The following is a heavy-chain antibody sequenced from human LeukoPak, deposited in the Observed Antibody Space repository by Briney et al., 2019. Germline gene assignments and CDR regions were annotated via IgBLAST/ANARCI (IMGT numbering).Heavy chain of an antibody. J-gene: IGHJ5*02. Sequence: GGSLRLSCAASGFTFSNYWMHWVRQRPGKGLALVARISTDGSTTSYGDSVKGRFTVSRDNAKNTVYLQMNSLRAEDTGVYYCAKDNSPGWFGPWGQGTLVTVSS. CDR2: ISTDGSTT. D-gene: IGHD4-11*01. CDR1: GFTFSNYW. CDR3: AKDNSPGWFGP. V-gene: IGHV3-74*01.